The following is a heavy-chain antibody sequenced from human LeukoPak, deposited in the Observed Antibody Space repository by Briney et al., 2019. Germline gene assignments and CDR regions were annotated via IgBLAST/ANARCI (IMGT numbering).Heavy chain of an antibody. J-gene: IGHJ4*02. CDR3: TRIGSGGSCY. Sequence: GGSLRLSCAASGFTFSGSDMHWVRQASGKGLEWVGRIRSKANSYATAYAASVKGRFTISRDDSKNTAYLQMNSLKTEDTAVYYCTRIGSGGSCYWGQGTLVTVSS. CDR2: IRSKANSYAT. D-gene: IGHD2-15*01. CDR1: GFTFSGSD. V-gene: IGHV3-73*01.